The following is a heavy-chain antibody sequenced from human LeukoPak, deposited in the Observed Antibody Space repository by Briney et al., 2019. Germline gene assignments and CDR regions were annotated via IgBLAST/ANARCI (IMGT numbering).Heavy chain of an antibody. CDR2: IYYSGST. J-gene: IGHJ4*02. V-gene: IGHV4-59*01. CDR1: SGSISSYY. CDR3: YSVVDY. D-gene: IGHD2-15*01. Sequence: SETLSLTCTVSSGSISSYYWSWIRQPPGKGLEWIGYIYYSGSTNYNPSLKSRVTISVDTSKNQVSLKLSSVTAADTAVYYCYSVVDYWGQGTLVTVSS.